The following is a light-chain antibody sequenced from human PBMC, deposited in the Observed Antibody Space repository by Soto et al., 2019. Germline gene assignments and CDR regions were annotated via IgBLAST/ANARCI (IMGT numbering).Light chain of an antibody. J-gene: IGLJ1*01. V-gene: IGLV2-14*01. CDR2: EVS. CDR1: SSDVGGYNY. Sequence: QSVLTQPASVSGSPGQSISISCTGTSSDVGGYNYVSWYQQHPDKAPKLMIYEVSNRPSGVSNRFSGSKSGNTAALTISGLQAGDEADYYCSSQRRGTPVVFGTGTKVTVL. CDR3: SSQRRGTPVV.